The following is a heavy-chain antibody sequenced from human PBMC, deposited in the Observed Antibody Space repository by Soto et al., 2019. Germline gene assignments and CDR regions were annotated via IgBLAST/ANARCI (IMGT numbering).Heavy chain of an antibody. V-gene: IGHV4-39*07. D-gene: IGHD3-10*01. CDR1: GGSISSSSYY. CDR2: IYYSGST. Sequence: SETLSLTCTVSGGSISSSSYYWGWIRQPPGKGLEWIGCIYYSGSTYYNPSLKSRVTISVDTSKNQFSLKLSSVTAADTAVYYCARTKYYGSFDPWGQGTLVTVSS. CDR3: ARTKYYGSFDP. J-gene: IGHJ5*02.